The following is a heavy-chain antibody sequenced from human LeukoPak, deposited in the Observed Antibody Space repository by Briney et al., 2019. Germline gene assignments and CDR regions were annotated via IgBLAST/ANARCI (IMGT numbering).Heavy chain of an antibody. CDR2: INHSGST. CDR3: ARASIAAAAALDI. V-gene: IGHV4-34*01. Sequence: SETLSLTCAVYGGSFSGYYWSWIRQPLGKGLEWIGEINHSGSTNYNPSLKSRVTISVDTSKNQFSLKLSSVTAADTAVYYCARASIAAAAALDIWGQGTMVTVSS. D-gene: IGHD6-13*01. J-gene: IGHJ3*02. CDR1: GGSFSGYY.